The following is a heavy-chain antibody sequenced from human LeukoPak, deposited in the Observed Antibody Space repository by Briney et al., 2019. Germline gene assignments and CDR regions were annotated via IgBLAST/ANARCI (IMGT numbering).Heavy chain of an antibody. V-gene: IGHV3-15*01. CDR3: TTAGPNGIQLFDY. CDR1: GFTFSNAW. D-gene: IGHD1-1*01. Sequence: GGSLRLSCAASGFTFSNAWMSWVRQAPGEGLECIGRIKSNTDGGTADYAAPVKGRFTISRDDSKDTLYLQMNSLQTEDTAVYYCTTAGPNGIQLFDYWGQGTLVTVSS. CDR2: IKSNTDGGTA. J-gene: IGHJ4*02.